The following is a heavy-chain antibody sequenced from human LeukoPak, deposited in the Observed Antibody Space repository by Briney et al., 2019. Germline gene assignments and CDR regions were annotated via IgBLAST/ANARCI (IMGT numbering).Heavy chain of an antibody. D-gene: IGHD1-26*01. CDR1: GFTFSSYS. CDR3: ARDSGSYAWRAFDI. V-gene: IGHV3-21*01. CDR2: ISSSSSYI. J-gene: IGHJ3*02. Sequence: PGGSLRLSCAASGFTFSSYSMNWVRQAPGKGLEWVSSISSSSSYIYYADSVKGRFTISRDNAKNSPYLQMNGLRAEDTAVYYCARDSGSYAWRAFDIWGQGTMVTVSS.